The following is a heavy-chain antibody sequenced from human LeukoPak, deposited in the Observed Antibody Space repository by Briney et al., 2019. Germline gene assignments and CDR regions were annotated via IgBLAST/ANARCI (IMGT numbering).Heavy chain of an antibody. Sequence: GGSLRLPCAASGFTFSSYAMSWVRQAPGKGLEWVSAISGSGGSTYYADSVKGRFTISRDNSKNTLYLQMNSLRAEDTAVYYCAKGFPTDDFWSGYYTSAHSYYGMDVWGQGTTVTVSS. D-gene: IGHD3-3*01. V-gene: IGHV3-23*01. J-gene: IGHJ6*02. CDR2: ISGSGGST. CDR3: AKGFPTDDFWSGYYTSAHSYYGMDV. CDR1: GFTFSSYA.